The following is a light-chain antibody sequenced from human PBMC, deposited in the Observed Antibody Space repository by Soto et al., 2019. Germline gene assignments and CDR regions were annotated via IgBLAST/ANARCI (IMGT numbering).Light chain of an antibody. CDR3: HQYTYCPPGT. CDR2: GAS. J-gene: IGKJ1*01. CDR1: QSVSSN. V-gene: IGKV3-15*01. Sequence: EIVMTQSPATLSVSPGERATLSCRASQSVSSNLAWYQQKPGQAPRLLIYGASTRATGIPARFSGSGSGTKFTLTISSLQSEDFAVYYCHQYTYCPPGTFGQGTKVEIK.